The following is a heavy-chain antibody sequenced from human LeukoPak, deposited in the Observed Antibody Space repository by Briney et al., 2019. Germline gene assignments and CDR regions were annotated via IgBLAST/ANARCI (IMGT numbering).Heavy chain of an antibody. CDR1: GGSISSSSYY. CDR3: ARQAPVGAKIDY. Sequence: SETLSLTCTVSGGSISSSSYYWGWLRQPPGKGLEWIGSIYYSGSTYYNPSLKSRVTISVDTSKNQFSLKLSSVTAADTAVYYCARQAPVGAKIDYWGQGTLVTVSS. D-gene: IGHD1-26*01. V-gene: IGHV4-39*01. J-gene: IGHJ4*02. CDR2: IYYSGST.